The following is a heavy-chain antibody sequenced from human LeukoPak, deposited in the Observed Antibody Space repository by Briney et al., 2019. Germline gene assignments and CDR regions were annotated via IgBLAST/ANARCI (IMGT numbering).Heavy chain of an antibody. D-gene: IGHD3-3*01. CDR1: GFAFSNFA. Sequence: GGSLRLSCAASGFAFSNFAMSWVRQAPGKGLEWVSAMSGSGYYTYYAESVKGRFTISRDNSKNTLYLHMNSLRADDTAVYYCAKMEGQRLYDYCMDVWGSGTTVTVSS. V-gene: IGHV3-23*01. CDR2: MSGSGYYT. J-gene: IGHJ6*03. CDR3: AKMEGQRLYDYCMDV.